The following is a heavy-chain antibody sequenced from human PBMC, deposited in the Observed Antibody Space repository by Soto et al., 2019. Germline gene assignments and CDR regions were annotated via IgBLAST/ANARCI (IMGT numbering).Heavy chain of an antibody. CDR1: GFTFSSYA. CDR2: ISYDGSNK. Sequence: HPGGSLRLSCAASGFTFSSYAMHWVRQSPGKGLEWVAVISYDGSNKYYADSVKGRFTISRDNSKNTLYLQMNSLRAEDTAVYYCAGAHEVDTAMADYYYYGMDVWGQGTTVTVSS. V-gene: IGHV3-30-3*01. J-gene: IGHJ6*02. CDR3: AGAHEVDTAMADYYYYGMDV. D-gene: IGHD5-18*01.